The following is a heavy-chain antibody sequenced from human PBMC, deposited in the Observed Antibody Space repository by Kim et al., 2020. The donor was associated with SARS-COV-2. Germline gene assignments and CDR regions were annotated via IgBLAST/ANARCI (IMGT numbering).Heavy chain of an antibody. Sequence: SETLSLTCTVSGDSISSGRHYWNWIRQPAGKGLEWIGRIYMGGSANYNPSLKSRVAMSVDPSENQFSLKVSSVTAADTAVYYCARGTLLEIPFVFDSWGQGTLVTVSS. D-gene: IGHD3-16*01. V-gene: IGHV4-61*02. CDR2: IYMGGSA. CDR3: ARGTLLEIPFVFDS. J-gene: IGHJ4*02. CDR1: GDSISSGRHY.